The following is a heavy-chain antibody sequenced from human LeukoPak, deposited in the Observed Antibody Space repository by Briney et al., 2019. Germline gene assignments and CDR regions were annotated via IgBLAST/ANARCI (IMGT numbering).Heavy chain of an antibody. J-gene: IGHJ4*02. V-gene: IGHV1-46*01. Sequence: ASVKVSCKASGYTFTSYYMHWVRQAPGQGLEWMGIINPSGGSTSYAQKFQGRVTVTRDTSTSTVHMELSGLRSEDTAVYYCATDQEGFDYWGQGTLVTVSS. CDR3: ATDQEGFDY. CDR1: GYTFTSYY. CDR2: INPSGGST.